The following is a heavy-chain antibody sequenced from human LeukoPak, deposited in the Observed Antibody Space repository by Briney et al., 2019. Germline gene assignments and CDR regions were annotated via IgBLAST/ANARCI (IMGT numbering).Heavy chain of an antibody. Sequence: SETLSLTCTVSGGSISSYYWSWNRQPPGKGLEWIGYIYYSGSTNYNPSLKSRVTISVDTSKNQFSLKLSSVTAADTAVYYCARDDQGGYDNWGQGTLVTVSS. J-gene: IGHJ4*02. CDR3: ARDDQGGYDN. D-gene: IGHD5-12*01. V-gene: IGHV4-59*01. CDR2: IYYSGST. CDR1: GGSISSYY.